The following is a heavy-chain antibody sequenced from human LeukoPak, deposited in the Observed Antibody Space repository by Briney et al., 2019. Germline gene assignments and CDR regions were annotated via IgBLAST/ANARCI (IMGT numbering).Heavy chain of an antibody. CDR2: IKQDGSEK. CDR1: GLTFSSYW. Sequence: GGSLRLSCAASGLTFSSYWMSWVRQAPGKGLEWVANIKQDGSEKYYVDSVKGRFTISRDNAKNSLYLQMNSLRAEDTAVYYCARGHWLFGVVTRPYCFDYWGQGTLVTVSS. D-gene: IGHD3-3*01. CDR3: ARGHWLFGVVTRPYCFDY. V-gene: IGHV3-7*01. J-gene: IGHJ4*02.